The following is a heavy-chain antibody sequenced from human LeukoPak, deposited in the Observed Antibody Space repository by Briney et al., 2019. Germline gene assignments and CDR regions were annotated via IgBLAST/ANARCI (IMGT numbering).Heavy chain of an antibody. V-gene: IGHV4-59*08. J-gene: IGHJ5*02. CDR2: IYYSGST. D-gene: IGHD4-17*01. CDR3: AGAVTTSWFDP. Sequence: PSQTLSLTCTVSGGSISSYYWSSIRPPPGEGLEWIGNIYYSGSTNYNPSLKSRVTISVDTSKNQFSLKLSSVTAADTAVYYCAGAVTTSWFDPWGQGTLVTVSS. CDR1: GGSISSYY.